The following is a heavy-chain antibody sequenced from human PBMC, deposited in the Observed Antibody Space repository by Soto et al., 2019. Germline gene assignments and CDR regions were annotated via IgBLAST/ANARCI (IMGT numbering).Heavy chain of an antibody. D-gene: IGHD2-2*01. Sequence: SETLSHTWTVSGGSISSSSYYWGWIRQPPGKGLEWIGSIYYSGSTYYNPSLKSRVTISVDTSKNQFSLKLSSVTAADTAVYYCARHGVPAARNNWFDPWGQGTLVTVSS. J-gene: IGHJ5*02. CDR1: GGSISSSSYY. CDR2: IYYSGST. V-gene: IGHV4-39*01. CDR3: ARHGVPAARNNWFDP.